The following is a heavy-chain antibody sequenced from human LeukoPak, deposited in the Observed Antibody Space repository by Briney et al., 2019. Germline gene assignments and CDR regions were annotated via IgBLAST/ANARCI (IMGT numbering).Heavy chain of an antibody. D-gene: IGHD6-19*01. CDR2: IYYSGST. Sequence: SQTLSLTCTVSGGSIISSAYYWSWIRQPPGKGLKWIGYIYYSGSTYYNPSLKSRVTISLDTSKNQFSLKLSSVTAADTAVYYCVRTEVSSGSEDYWGQGTLVSVSS. CDR3: VRTEVSSGSEDY. CDR1: GGSIISSAYY. J-gene: IGHJ4*02. V-gene: IGHV4-30-4*08.